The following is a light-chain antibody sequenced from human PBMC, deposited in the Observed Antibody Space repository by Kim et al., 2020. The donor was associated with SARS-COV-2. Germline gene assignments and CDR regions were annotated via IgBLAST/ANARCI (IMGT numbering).Light chain of an antibody. J-gene: IGKJ3*01. CDR1: HSVSHF. Sequence: PGERATLSCRASHSVSHFLAWYQQNPCQAPRLLIYDVSTRDTGVPARFSGSGSGTEFTLTTSSLETDDFAVYYCQQSNAGFTFGPGTKVVIK. CDR3: QQSNAGFT. V-gene: IGKV3-11*01. CDR2: DVS.